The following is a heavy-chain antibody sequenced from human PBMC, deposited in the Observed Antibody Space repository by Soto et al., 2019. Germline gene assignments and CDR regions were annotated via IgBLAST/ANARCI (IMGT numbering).Heavy chain of an antibody. Sequence: SVKVSCKSSGGTFSSHSINWVRQAPGQGREWMGGIIPIFGPANFAKKFQGRVTITADESTTTAYMELSSLTSEDTAVYYCATGSFTSTGGRIGYHHNAMEVLGQGTTVNVSS. CDR1: GGTFSSHS. CDR3: ATGSFTSTGGRIGYHHNAMEV. V-gene: IGHV1-69*13. D-gene: IGHD5-12*01. CDR2: IIPIFGPA. J-gene: IGHJ6*01.